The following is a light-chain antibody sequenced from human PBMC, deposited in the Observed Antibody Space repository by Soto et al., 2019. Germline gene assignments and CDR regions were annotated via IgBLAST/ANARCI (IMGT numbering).Light chain of an antibody. J-gene: IGKJ5*01. CDR2: DAS. Sequence: VFTQPPATWSLSPGASVPLSGGAIPTVSSSRLAWYQQKPALAPRLLIYDASSRATGIPDRFSGSGSGTDFTLTISRLQPEDFAVYYCQQCGNSPITFGQGTRLEIK. CDR1: PTVSSSR. V-gene: IGKV3D-20*01. CDR3: QQCGNSPIT.